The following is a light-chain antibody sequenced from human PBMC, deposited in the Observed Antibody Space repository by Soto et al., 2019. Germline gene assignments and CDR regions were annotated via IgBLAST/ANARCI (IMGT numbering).Light chain of an antibody. CDR2: GAS. CDR1: QSVSSN. Sequence: EIVMTQSPATLSVSPGERATLSCRASQSVSSNLAWYQQKPGQAPRLLLFGASTRATGIPARFSGSGSGTEFTLTISSLQSEDFAVYHCQQYNNWPYTFGQGTTLEIK. CDR3: QQYNNWPYT. V-gene: IGKV3-15*01. J-gene: IGKJ2*01.